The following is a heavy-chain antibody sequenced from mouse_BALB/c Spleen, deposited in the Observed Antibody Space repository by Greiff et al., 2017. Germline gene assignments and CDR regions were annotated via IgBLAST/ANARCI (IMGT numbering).Heavy chain of an antibody. Sequence: VQLQESGAELARPGASVKMSCKASGYTFTSYTMHWVKQRPGQGLEWIGYINPSSGYTNYNQKFKDKATLTADKSSSTAYMQLSSLTSEDSAVYYCARSRGGYDEGRAWFAYWGQGTLVTVSA. V-gene: IGHV1-4*01. J-gene: IGHJ3*01. D-gene: IGHD2-12*01. CDR2: INPSSGYT. CDR3: ARSRGGYDEGRAWFAY. CDR1: GYTFTSYT.